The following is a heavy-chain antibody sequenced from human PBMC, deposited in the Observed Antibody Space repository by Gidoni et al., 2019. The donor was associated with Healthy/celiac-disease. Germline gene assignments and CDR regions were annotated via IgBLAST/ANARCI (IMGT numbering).Heavy chain of an antibody. J-gene: IGHJ4*02. Sequence: QVQLVESGGGVVQPGRSLRLSCAASGFTFSSYAMHWVRQAPGKGLEWVAVISYDGSNKYYADSVKGRFTISRDNSKNTLYLQMNSLRAEDTAVYYCARDDGIVGATSLDYWGQGTLVTVSS. V-gene: IGHV3-30*04. D-gene: IGHD1-26*01. CDR1: GFTFSSYA. CDR3: ARDDGIVGATSLDY. CDR2: ISYDGSNK.